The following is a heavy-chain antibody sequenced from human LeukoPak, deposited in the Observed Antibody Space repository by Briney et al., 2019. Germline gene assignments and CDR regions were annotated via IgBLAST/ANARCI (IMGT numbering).Heavy chain of an antibody. Sequence: SETLSLTCTVSGGSISSYYWGWIRQPPGKGLEWIGSIYYSGSTNYNPSLKSRVTISVDTSKNQFSLKLSSVTAADTAVYYCARGVNYYGSGSYYPFDYWGQGTLVTVSS. V-gene: IGHV4-59*01. J-gene: IGHJ4*02. D-gene: IGHD3-10*01. CDR1: GGSISSYY. CDR2: IYYSGST. CDR3: ARGVNYYGSGSYYPFDY.